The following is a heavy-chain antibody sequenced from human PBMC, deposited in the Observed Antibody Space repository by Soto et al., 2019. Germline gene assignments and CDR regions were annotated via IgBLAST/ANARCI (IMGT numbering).Heavy chain of an antibody. V-gene: IGHV3-23*01. Sequence: PGGALRLSGAASGFTFSSYAMSWVRQAPGKGLEWVSAISGSGGSTYYADSVKGRFTISRDNSKNTLYLQMNSLRAEDTAVYYCAKELLWFGELYDYYYGMDVWGQGTTVTVSS. CDR2: ISGSGGST. CDR3: AKELLWFGELYDYYYGMDV. J-gene: IGHJ6*02. D-gene: IGHD3-10*01. CDR1: GFTFSSYA.